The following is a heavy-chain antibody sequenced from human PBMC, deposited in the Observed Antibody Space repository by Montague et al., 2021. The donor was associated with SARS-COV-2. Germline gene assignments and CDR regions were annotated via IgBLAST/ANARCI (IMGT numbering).Heavy chain of an antibody. Sequence: SETLSLTCTVSGGSISSHYWSWIRQPPGKGLEWIGYIYYSGSTNYNPSLKSRVTISVDTSKNQFSLKLSSVTAADTAVYYCARGGYYDYAFDIWGQGTMVTVSS. D-gene: IGHD3-22*01. CDR2: IYYSGST. CDR3: ARGGYYDYAFDI. V-gene: IGHV4-59*11. J-gene: IGHJ3*02. CDR1: GGSISSHY.